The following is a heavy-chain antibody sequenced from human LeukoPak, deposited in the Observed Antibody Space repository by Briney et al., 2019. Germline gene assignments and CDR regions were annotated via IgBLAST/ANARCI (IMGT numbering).Heavy chain of an antibody. V-gene: IGHV3-66*01. Sequence: AGGSLRLSCAASGFTVSSNYMSWVRQGPGKGLEWVSIIYSGGSTNYADSVKGRFTISRDNSKNTLFLQMNSLRAEDTAVYYCAKAIAAAGTSWFDPWGQGTLVTVSS. CDR2: IYSGGST. D-gene: IGHD6-13*01. CDR3: AKAIAAAGTSWFDP. CDR1: GFTVSSNY. J-gene: IGHJ5*02.